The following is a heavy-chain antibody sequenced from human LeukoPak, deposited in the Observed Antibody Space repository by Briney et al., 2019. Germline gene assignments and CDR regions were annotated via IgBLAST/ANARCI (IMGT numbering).Heavy chain of an antibody. CDR2: ISYDGSNK. CDR3: ARDNSYSSGLYAFDI. Sequence: GGSLRLSCAASGFTLSVYGMHWVRQAPGKGLEWVAVISYDGSNKYYADSVKGRFTISRDNSMNTLYLQMNSLRAEDTAVYYCARDNSYSSGLYAFDIWGQGTMVTVSS. V-gene: IGHV3-30*03. J-gene: IGHJ3*02. D-gene: IGHD5-18*01. CDR1: GFTLSVYG.